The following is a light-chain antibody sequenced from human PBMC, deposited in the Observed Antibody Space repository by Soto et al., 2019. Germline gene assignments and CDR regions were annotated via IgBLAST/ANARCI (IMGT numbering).Light chain of an antibody. Sequence: EIVMTQSPATLSVSPGERATLSCRASQSVSSNLAWYQQKPGQAPRLLIYGASTRATGIPARFSGSGSGTELTLTISSLQSEDFAVYYCQQYNNWPFFGPGTKVDIK. V-gene: IGKV3-15*01. CDR1: QSVSSN. J-gene: IGKJ3*01. CDR3: QQYNNWPF. CDR2: GAS.